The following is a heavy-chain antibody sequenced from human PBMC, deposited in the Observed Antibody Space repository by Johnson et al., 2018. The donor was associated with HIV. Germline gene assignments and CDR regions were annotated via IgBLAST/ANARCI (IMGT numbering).Heavy chain of an antibody. Sequence: FTFSSYAMHWVRQAPGKGLEWVSGINWNGGSTGYADSVKGRFTISRDNAKNSLYLQMNSLRAEDTAVYYCAREVYYDSSPEAAAFDIWGQGTMVTVSS. D-gene: IGHD3-22*01. J-gene: IGHJ3*02. CDR1: FTFSSYA. CDR3: AREVYYDSSPEAAAFDI. CDR2: INWNGGST. V-gene: IGHV3-20*03.